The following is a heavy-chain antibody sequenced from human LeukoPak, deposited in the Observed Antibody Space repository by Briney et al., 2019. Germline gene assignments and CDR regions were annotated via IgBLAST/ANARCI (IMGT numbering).Heavy chain of an antibody. CDR1: GFIFSDYG. J-gene: IGHJ4*02. CDR3: APFRGVGYNFVY. CDR2: ISSSSDYR. D-gene: IGHD5-24*01. V-gene: IGHV3-21*01. Sequence: GGSLRLSCAASGFIFSDYGMNWVRQAPGKGLEWVSSISSSSDYRYYADSVKGRFTISRDNAKNSLYLQMNSLRAEDTAVYYCAPFRGVGYNFVYWGQGTLVTVSS.